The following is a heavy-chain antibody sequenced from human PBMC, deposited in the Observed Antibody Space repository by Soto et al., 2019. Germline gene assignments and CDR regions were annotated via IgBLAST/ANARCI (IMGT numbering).Heavy chain of an antibody. V-gene: IGHV5-51*01. CDR1: GYSFTSYW. Sequence: GESLKISCKGSGYSFTSYWIAWVRQMPGKGLECMGIIYPGDSDTRYSPSFQGQVTISVDKSISTAYLQWSSLKASDTAMYYCANKVTHTGELDYWGQGTLVTVSS. D-gene: IGHD1-1*01. J-gene: IGHJ4*02. CDR3: ANKVTHTGELDY. CDR2: IYPGDSDT.